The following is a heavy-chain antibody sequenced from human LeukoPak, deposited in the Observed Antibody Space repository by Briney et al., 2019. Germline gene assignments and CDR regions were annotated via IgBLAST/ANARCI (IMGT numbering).Heavy chain of an antibody. CDR1: GLTFSSSA. CDR2: ISYDGSNK. D-gene: IGHD4-23*01. J-gene: IGHJ4*02. V-gene: IGHV3-30*04. CDR3: ARDRFDIIRWSQSLDY. Sequence: PGGSLRLSCSASGLTFSSSAMHWVRQAPGKGLEWVAVISYDGSNKYYADSVKGRFTISRDNSKNTLYLQMNSLRAEDTAVYYCARDRFDIIRWSQSLDYWGQGTLVTVSS.